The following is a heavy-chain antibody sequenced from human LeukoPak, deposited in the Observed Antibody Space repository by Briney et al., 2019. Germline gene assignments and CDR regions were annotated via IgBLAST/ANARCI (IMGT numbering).Heavy chain of an antibody. Sequence: PGGSLRLSCAASGFTFSGSAMHWVRQASGKGLEWVGRIRSKANSYATAYAASVKGRFTISRDDSKNTAYLQMNSLKTEDTAVYYCARKTFDFWIGYYTGPFDYWGQGTLVTVSS. D-gene: IGHD3-3*01. V-gene: IGHV3-73*01. J-gene: IGHJ4*02. CDR3: ARKTFDFWIGYYTGPFDY. CDR1: GFTFSGSA. CDR2: IRSKANSYAT.